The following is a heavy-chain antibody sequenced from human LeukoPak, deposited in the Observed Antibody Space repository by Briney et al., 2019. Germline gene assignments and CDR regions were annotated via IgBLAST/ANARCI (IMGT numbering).Heavy chain of an antibody. CDR2: INHSGST. CDR3: ARGKSSSWTHRDSNWFDP. CDR1: GGSFSGYY. Sequence: PSETLSLTCAVYGGSFSGYYWSWIRQPPGKGLEWIGEINHSGSTNYNPSLKSRVTISVDTSKNQFSLKLSSVTAADTAVYYCARGKSSSWTHRDSNWFDPWGQGTLVTVSS. D-gene: IGHD6-13*01. J-gene: IGHJ5*02. V-gene: IGHV4-34*01.